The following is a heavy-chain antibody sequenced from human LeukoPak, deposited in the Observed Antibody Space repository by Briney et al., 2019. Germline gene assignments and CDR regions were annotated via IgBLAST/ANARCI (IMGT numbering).Heavy chain of an antibody. CDR1: RFTFSSYA. CDR2: ISGSGGST. J-gene: IGHJ4*02. V-gene: IGHV3-23*01. CDR3: AKHFYGRLDY. Sequence: GGSLRLSCAASRFTFSSYATSWVRQAPGEGLEWVSPISGSGGSTYYADSVKGRFSIPRDNSKNTLYLQMYSLGGEDTAVYYCAKHFYGRLDYWGQGTLVTVSS. D-gene: IGHD2/OR15-2a*01.